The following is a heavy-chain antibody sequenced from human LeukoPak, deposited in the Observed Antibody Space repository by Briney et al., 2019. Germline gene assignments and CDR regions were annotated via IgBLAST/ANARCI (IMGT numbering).Heavy chain of an antibody. J-gene: IGHJ4*02. CDR2: IYRSGTT. CDR3: AVKIQLWSYFDY. D-gene: IGHD5-18*01. Sequence: PSETLSLTCAVSGYSISSGFYWGWIRQPPGKGLEWIGSIYRSGTTYYNPSLKSRVTISVDTSKNQFSLKLSSVTAADTAVYYCAVKIQLWSYFDYWGQGTLVTASS. CDR1: GYSISSGFY. V-gene: IGHV4-38-2*01.